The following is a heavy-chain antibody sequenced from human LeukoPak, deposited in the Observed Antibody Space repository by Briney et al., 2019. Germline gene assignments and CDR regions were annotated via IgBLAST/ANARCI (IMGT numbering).Heavy chain of an antibody. CDR1: DGSITNYY. D-gene: IGHD4-17*01. CDR3: ARHVGNHYGDFFDY. CDR2: SHYSKTT. J-gene: IGHJ4*02. Sequence: SETLSLTCTVSDGSITNYYWSWIRQPPGKGVVWIAYSHYSKTTTYHPSLRSRATVSVDASKNQFSLKLSSVTAADTAVYYCARHVGNHYGDFFDYWGQGTLVTVSS. V-gene: IGHV4-59*08.